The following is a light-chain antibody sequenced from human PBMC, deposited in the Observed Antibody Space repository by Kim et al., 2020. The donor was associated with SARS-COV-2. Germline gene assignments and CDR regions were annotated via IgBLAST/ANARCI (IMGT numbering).Light chain of an antibody. J-gene: IGLJ3*02. CDR3: NSRDSSGNHWV. CDR2: GKN. Sequence: SSELTQDPAVSVALGQTVRITCQGDSLRNYYASWXQQKPGQAPVLVIYGKNNRPSGIPDRFSGSSSGNTASLTITGVQAEDEADYYCNSRDSSGNHWVFG. CDR1: SLRNYY. V-gene: IGLV3-19*01.